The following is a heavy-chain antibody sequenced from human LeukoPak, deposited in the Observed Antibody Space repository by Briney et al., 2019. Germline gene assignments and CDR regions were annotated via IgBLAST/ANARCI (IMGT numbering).Heavy chain of an antibody. Sequence: SETLSLTCTVSGGSLSSGDYYWSWIRQPPGKGLEWIGYIYYSGSTYYNPSLKSRVTISVDTSKNQFSLKLSSVTAADTAVYYCARRSGLLVTIFGVVLPPANYYYGMDVWGQGTTVTVSS. D-gene: IGHD3-3*01. V-gene: IGHV4-30-4*01. CDR1: GGSLSSGDYY. J-gene: IGHJ6*02. CDR2: IYYSGST. CDR3: ARRSGLLVTIFGVVLPPANYYYGMDV.